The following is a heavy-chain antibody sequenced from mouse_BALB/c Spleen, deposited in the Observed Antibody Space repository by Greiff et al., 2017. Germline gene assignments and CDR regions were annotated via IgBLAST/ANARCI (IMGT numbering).Heavy chain of an antibody. V-gene: IGHV5-9-3*01. CDR1: GFTFSSYA. J-gene: IGHJ3*01. D-gene: IGHD2-10*02. CDR3: ARKREYGNYVPFAY. CDR2: ISSGGSYT. Sequence: EVQGVESGGGLVKPGGSLKLSCAASGFTFSSYAMSWVRQTPEKRLEWVATISSGGSYTYYPDSVKGRFTISRDNAKNTLYLQMSSLRSEDTAMYYCARKREYGNYVPFAYWGQGTLVTVSA.